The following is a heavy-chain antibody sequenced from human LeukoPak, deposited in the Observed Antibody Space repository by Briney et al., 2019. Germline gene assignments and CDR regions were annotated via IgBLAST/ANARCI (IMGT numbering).Heavy chain of an antibody. J-gene: IGHJ5*02. CDR3: AKGPLWFGVRLPFDP. CDR1: GFTFSDYY. D-gene: IGHD3-10*01. Sequence: GGSLRLSCAASGFTFSDYYMSWIRQAPGKGLEWVSYISSSGSTIYYADSVKGRFTISRDNAKNSLYLQMNSLRAEDTAVYYCAKGPLWFGVRLPFDPWGQGTLVTVSS. CDR2: ISSSGSTI. V-gene: IGHV3-11*01.